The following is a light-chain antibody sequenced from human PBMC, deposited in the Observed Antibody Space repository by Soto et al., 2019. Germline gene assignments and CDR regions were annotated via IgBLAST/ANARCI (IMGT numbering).Light chain of an antibody. CDR3: QQYHTSPWT. J-gene: IGKJ1*01. CDR1: HRISYW. CDR2: EAS. Sequence: DIQMTQSPSTLSASVGDSVTITCRASHRISYWLAWFQQKPGKAPKLLITEASNLEAGVPSTFSGSGYGTEFTLTISSLHPDDFASYTCQQYHTSPWTFGQGTKVEIK. V-gene: IGKV1-5*03.